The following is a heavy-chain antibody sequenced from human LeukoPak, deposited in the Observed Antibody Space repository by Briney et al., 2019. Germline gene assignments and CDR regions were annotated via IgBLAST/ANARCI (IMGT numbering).Heavy chain of an antibody. Sequence: ASVKVSCKASGYTFTSYGISWVRQAPGQGLEWMGWISAYNGNTNYAQKLQGRVTMTTGTSTSTAYMELRSLRSDDTAVYYCARKTYYYDSSGLGYFQHWGQGTLVTVSS. CDR3: ARKTYYYDSSGLGYFQH. CDR1: GYTFTSYG. D-gene: IGHD3-22*01. CDR2: ISAYNGNT. J-gene: IGHJ1*01. V-gene: IGHV1-18*01.